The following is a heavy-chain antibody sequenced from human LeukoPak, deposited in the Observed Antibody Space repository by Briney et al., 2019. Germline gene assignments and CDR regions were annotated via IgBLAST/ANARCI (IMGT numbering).Heavy chain of an antibody. CDR2: MYTSGST. CDR1: GGSISSYY. V-gene: IGHV4-4*07. D-gene: IGHD1-14*01. CDR3: ARGSPVGNS. Sequence: TSETLSLTCTVSGGSISSYYWTWIRQPAGKGLEWIGRMYTSGSTNYNPSLKSRVTISMDTSKNQFSLKLRPVTAADTAVYYCARGSPVGNSWGQGTLVTVSS. J-gene: IGHJ4*02.